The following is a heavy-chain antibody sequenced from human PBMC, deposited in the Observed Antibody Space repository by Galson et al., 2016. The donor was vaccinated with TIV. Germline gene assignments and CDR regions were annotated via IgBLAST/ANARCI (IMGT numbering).Heavy chain of an antibody. CDR2: ISAYNGQT. Sequence: SVKVSCKASGFTFSKYGVTWVRQAPGQGLEWLGWISAYNGQTNYAQKFQGRVTMTTDTSATTAYMELRSLRPDDTAVYFCAREGENRGSYIAYWGQGTLVTVSS. J-gene: IGHJ4*02. D-gene: IGHD2-15*01. CDR1: GFTFSKYG. V-gene: IGHV1-18*04. CDR3: AREGENRGSYIAY.